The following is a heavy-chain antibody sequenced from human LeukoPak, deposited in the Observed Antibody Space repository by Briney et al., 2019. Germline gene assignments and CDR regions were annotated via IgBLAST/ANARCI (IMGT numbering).Heavy chain of an antibody. D-gene: IGHD6-13*01. CDR3: ARDRPGGSSLDY. CDR1: GGSITTYY. J-gene: IGHJ4*02. V-gene: IGHV4-59*01. Sequence: SETLSLTCTVSGGSITTYYWSWLRQPPGKGLEWIGYIYYTGSTNYNPSPKSRVTISVDTSKNQFSLKLSSVTAADTAVYYCARDRPGGSSLDYWGQGTLVTVSS. CDR2: IYYTGST.